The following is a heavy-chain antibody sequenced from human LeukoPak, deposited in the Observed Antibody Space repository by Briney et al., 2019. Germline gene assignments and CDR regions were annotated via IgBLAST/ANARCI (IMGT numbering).Heavy chain of an antibody. V-gene: IGHV4-59*11. D-gene: IGHD5-18*01. CDR1: GGSISSHY. CDR3: ARDRDTAMVTSWFDP. CDR2: IYYSGST. Sequence: SETLSLTCTVSGGSISSHYWSWIRQPPGKGLEWIGYIYYSGSTNYNPSLKSRVTISVDTSKNQFPLKLSSVTAADTAVYYCARDRDTAMVTSWFDPWGQGTLVTVSS. J-gene: IGHJ5*02.